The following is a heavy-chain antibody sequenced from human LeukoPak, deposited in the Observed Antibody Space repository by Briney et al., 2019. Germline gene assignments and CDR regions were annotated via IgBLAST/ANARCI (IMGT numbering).Heavy chain of an antibody. CDR1: GFTLSSNH. CDR3: ARGPAGYN. J-gene: IGHJ4*02. Sequence: GGSLRLFCAASGFTLSSNHMSWVRQAPGKGLEWVSVIYSGGSTDYADSVKGRFTISRDNLKNTLYLQMNTLRAEDTAVYYCARGPAGYNWGQGTLVTVSP. CDR2: IYSGGST. V-gene: IGHV3-53*01. D-gene: IGHD1-1*01.